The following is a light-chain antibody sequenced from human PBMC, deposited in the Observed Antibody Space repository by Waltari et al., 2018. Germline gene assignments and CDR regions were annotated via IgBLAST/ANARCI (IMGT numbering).Light chain of an antibody. Sequence: EIVLTQSPGTVSLSPGEGATLSCRASQSVNGALAWYQQKPGQAPRPLIYHASNRATGIPDRFSGSGSGTDFSLTISRLEPEDFAVYYCQHYLRLPVTFGQGTKVEI. CDR3: QHYLRLPVT. V-gene: IGKV3-20*01. CDR2: HAS. CDR1: QSVNGA. J-gene: IGKJ1*01.